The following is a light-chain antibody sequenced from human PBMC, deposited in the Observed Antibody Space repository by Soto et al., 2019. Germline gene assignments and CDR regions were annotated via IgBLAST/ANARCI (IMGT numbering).Light chain of an antibody. CDR3: NSYTNSSAVV. Sequence: QSVMTQPPSVSAAPGQKVTISCSGSSSNIGGNSVSWYQQLPGTAPKLLIYDDNKRPSGIPDRFSGSKSGTSATLGITGFQTGDEADYYCNSYTNSSAVVFGGGTKLTVL. J-gene: IGLJ2*01. CDR2: DDN. V-gene: IGLV1-51*01. CDR1: SSNIGGNS.